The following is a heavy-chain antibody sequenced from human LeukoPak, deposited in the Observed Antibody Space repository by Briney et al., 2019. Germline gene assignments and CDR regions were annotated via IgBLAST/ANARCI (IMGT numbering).Heavy chain of an antibody. D-gene: IGHD1-26*01. J-gene: IGHJ4*02. CDR1: GYTFTTYP. Sequence: GASVKVSCETSGYTFTTYPINWVRQAPGQGLEWMGWITTYNGDTNYAQNLQGRVTMTTDTSTSTAYMELRSLRSDDTAVYYCARRVGATTGIDYWGQGTLVTVSS. CDR3: ARRVGATTGIDY. V-gene: IGHV1-18*01. CDR2: ITTYNGDT.